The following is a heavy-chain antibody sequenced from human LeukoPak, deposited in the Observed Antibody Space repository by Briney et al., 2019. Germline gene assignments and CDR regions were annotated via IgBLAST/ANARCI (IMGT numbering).Heavy chain of an antibody. V-gene: IGHV4-59*01. CDR1: AGSINTYY. J-gene: IGHJ4*02. D-gene: IGHD1-26*01. Sequence: PSETLSLTCTVSAGSINTYYWSWIRQPPGKGLEWIGYIDYSGSTNYSPSLKSRVTISLDTSKNQFSLKLSSVTAADTAVCYCASGRTSGSYYIDFWGQGTLVTVSS. CDR3: ASGRTSGSYYIDF. CDR2: IDYSGST.